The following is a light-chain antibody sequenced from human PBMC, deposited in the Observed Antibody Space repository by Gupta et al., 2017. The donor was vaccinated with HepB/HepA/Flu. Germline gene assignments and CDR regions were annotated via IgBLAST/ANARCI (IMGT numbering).Light chain of an antibody. CDR3: QQDVRPPLT. J-gene: IGKJ4*01. CDR2: WAF. CDR1: QSVLKSSNNNNY. Sequence: DIVMTQSPASLAVSLGERATINCKSSQSVLKSSNNNNYLAWYQQKPGQPPKLLIYWAFSRESGVPDRFSGSGSGTDFTLSISSLQAEDVAVYYCQQDVRPPLTFVGGTKVEIK. V-gene: IGKV4-1*01.